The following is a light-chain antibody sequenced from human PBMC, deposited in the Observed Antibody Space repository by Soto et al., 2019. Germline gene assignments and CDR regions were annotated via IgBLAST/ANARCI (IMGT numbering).Light chain of an antibody. Sequence: DIQMTQSPSTLSGSVGDRVTITCRASQGVSTWLAWYQQRPSQAPKLLVYEASKLQSGVPSRFSASGSVRDFTLTISSLQPEDSATYYCQQYYDFRTFGQGTKV. J-gene: IGKJ1*01. CDR2: EAS. CDR1: QGVSTW. CDR3: QQYYDFRT. V-gene: IGKV1-5*03.